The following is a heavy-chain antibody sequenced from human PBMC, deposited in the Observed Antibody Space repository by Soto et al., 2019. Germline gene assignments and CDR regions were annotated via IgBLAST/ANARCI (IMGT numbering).Heavy chain of an antibody. CDR1: GGSISSYY. V-gene: IGHV4-59*01. CDR3: ARSLFGGDLHNWFEP. D-gene: IGHD4-17*01. CDR2: IYYSGST. Sequence: SETLSLTCTVSGGSISSYYWSWIRQPPGKGLEWIGYIYYSGSTNYNPSLKSRVTISVDTSKNQFSLKLSSVTAADTAVYYCARSLFGGDLHNWFEPWGQGTRVTVSS. J-gene: IGHJ5*02.